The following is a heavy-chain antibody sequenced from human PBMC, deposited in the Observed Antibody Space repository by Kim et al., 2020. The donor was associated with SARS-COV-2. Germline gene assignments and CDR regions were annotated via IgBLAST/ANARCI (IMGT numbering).Heavy chain of an antibody. V-gene: IGHV3-11*01. CDR3: ARFWRDYVWGSHYSY. J-gene: IGHJ4*02. CDR1: GFTFSDYY. CDR2: ISSSGSTI. D-gene: IGHD3-16*01. Sequence: GGSLRLSCAASGFTFSDYYMSWIRQAPGKGLEWVSYISSSGSTIYYADSVKGRFTISRDNAKNSLYLQMNSLRAEDTAVYYCARFWRDYVWGSHYSYWGQGTLVTVSS.